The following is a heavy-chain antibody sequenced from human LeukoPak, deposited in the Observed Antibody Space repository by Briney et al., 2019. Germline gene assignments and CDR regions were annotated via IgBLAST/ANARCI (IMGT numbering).Heavy chain of an antibody. CDR3: AKGTYSGSYYFDY. CDR1: GFTFSSYA. D-gene: IGHD1-26*01. CDR2: ISGSGGST. V-gene: IGHV3-23*01. Sequence: GGSLRLSCAASGFTFSSYATSWVRQAPGKGLEWVSAISGSGGSTYYADSVKGRFTISRDNSKNTLYLQMNSLRAEDTAVYYCAKGTYSGSYYFDYWGQGTLVTVSS. J-gene: IGHJ4*02.